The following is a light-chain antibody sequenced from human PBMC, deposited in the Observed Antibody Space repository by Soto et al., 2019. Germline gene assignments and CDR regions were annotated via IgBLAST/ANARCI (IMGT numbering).Light chain of an antibody. CDR3: QQYGTTWT. J-gene: IGKJ1*01. CDR1: QSVSSSY. V-gene: IGKV3-20*01. CDR2: GAS. Sequence: EIVWTQSPGTISLSPGERAPLSSRASQSVSSSYLACYQQKPRKAPRLLIYGASSRATGIPDRLSGGGSGTDFTLTISRLEPEDFAVDYCQQYGTTWTFGQGTQVEIK.